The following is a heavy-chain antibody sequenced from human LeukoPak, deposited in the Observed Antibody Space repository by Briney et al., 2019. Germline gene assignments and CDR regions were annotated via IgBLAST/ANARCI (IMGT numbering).Heavy chain of an antibody. Sequence: ASVKVSCRASGYTFTSYALHWVRQAPGQRLEWMGYINTGNGNTKYSQEFQGRVTITRDTSASTAYMELSSLSSEDMAVYYCARGAKFRSYGSGTYYTSLPFDPWGQGTLVTVSS. J-gene: IGHJ5*02. D-gene: IGHD3-10*01. V-gene: IGHV1-3*03. CDR3: ARGAKFRSYGSGTYYTSLPFDP. CDR1: GYTFTSYA. CDR2: INTGNGNT.